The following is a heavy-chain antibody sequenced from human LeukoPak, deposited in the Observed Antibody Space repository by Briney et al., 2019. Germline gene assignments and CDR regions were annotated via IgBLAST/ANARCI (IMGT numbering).Heavy chain of an antibody. J-gene: IGHJ6*03. CDR3: ARDGDNWNDYYYYYMDV. V-gene: IGHV4-39*07. CDR1: GGSISSSSYY. D-gene: IGHD1-20*01. CDR2: IYYSGST. Sequence: SETLSLTCTVSGGSISSSSYYWGWIRQPPGKGLEWIGSIYYSGSTYYNPSLKSRVTISVDTSKNQFSLKLSSVTAVDTAVYYCARDGDNWNDYYYYYMDVWGKGTTVTVSS.